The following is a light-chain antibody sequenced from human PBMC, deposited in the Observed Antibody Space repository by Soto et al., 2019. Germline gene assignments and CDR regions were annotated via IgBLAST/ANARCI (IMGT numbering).Light chain of an antibody. CDR3: QQYNNWPFIT. CDR2: GAS. Sequence: EIVMTQSPATLSVSPGERATFSCRASQSVRGNLTWYQQKPGLSPRLLIYGASSRATGIPVRFSGSGSGTEFTLTISSLQSEDFAVYYCQQYNNWPFITFGQGTRLEI. CDR1: QSVRGN. J-gene: IGKJ5*01. V-gene: IGKV3-15*01.